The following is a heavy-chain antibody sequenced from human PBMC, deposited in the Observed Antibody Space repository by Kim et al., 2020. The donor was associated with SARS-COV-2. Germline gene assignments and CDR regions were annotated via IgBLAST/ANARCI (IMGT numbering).Heavy chain of an antibody. V-gene: IGHV4-39*07. J-gene: IGHJ6*02. CDR1: GGSISSSSYY. D-gene: IGHD3-22*01. CDR3: ASGGDGVTMIVLVTPFFLPYGMDV. Sequence: SETLSLTCTVSGGSISSSSYYWGWIRQPPGKGLEWIGSIYYSGITYYNPSLKSRVTISVDTSKNQFSLKLSSVTAADTAVYYCASGGDGVTMIVLVTPFFLPYGMDVWGQGTTVTVSS. CDR2: IYYSGIT.